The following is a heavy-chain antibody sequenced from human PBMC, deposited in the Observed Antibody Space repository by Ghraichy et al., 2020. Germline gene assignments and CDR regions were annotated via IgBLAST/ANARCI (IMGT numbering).Heavy chain of an antibody. V-gene: IGHV4-4*07. Sequence: SETLSLTCTVSGGSISSYYWSWIRQPAGKGLEWIGRIYTSGSTNYNPSLKSRVTMSVDTSKNQFSLKLSSVTAADTAVYYCARVTRIAARHQFIWFDPWGQGTLVTVSS. D-gene: IGHD6-6*01. CDR3: ARVTRIAARHQFIWFDP. CDR1: GGSISSYY. J-gene: IGHJ5*02. CDR2: IYTSGST.